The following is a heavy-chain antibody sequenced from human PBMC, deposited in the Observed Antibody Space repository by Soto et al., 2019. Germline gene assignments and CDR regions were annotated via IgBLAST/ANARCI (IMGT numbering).Heavy chain of an antibody. CDR1: GFTFSSYA. CDR3: ARDDSSGYYLWGDYYYGMDV. Sequence: QVQLVESGGGVVQPGRSLRLSCAASGFTFSSYAMHWVRQAPGKGLEWVAVISYDGSNKYYADSVKGRFTISRDNSKNTLYLQMNSLRAEDTAVYYCARDDSSGYYLWGDYYYGMDVWGQGTTVTVSS. J-gene: IGHJ6*02. V-gene: IGHV3-30-3*01. D-gene: IGHD3-22*01. CDR2: ISYDGSNK.